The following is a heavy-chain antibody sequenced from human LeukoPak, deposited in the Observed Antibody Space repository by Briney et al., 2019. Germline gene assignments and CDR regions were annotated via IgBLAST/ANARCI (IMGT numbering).Heavy chain of an antibody. CDR3: ARGQWFRAF. D-gene: IGHD3-10*01. J-gene: IGHJ4*02. V-gene: IGHV4-39*07. CDR1: GVSITNSLYH. Sequence: SETLSLACTVSGVSITNSLYHWGWVRRPPGKGLEWIGEIHYSGSATYNPSLKSRVTISVDTSKNQFSLKMNSVTAADTAVYYCARGQWFRAFWSRGTPVTVSS. CDR2: IHYSGSA.